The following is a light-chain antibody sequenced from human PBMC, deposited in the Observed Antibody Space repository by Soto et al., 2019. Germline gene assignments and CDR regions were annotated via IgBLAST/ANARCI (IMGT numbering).Light chain of an antibody. J-gene: IGKJ1*01. CDR1: QSVRSGF. CDR3: QQYDSSPWT. V-gene: IGKV3-20*01. Sequence: EIVLTQSPGTLSLSPGERATLSCRASQSVRSGFLAWYQQKPGQAPRLLIYGASSRATRIPDRFSGSGSGTDFTFTISGLEPEDFAVYYCQQYDSSPWTFGQGNKVEIK. CDR2: GAS.